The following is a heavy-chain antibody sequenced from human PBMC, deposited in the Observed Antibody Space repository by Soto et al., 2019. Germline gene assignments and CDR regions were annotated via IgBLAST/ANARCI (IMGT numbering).Heavy chain of an antibody. CDR2: ISSSSSYI. Sequence: LRLSCAASGFTFSSYSMNWVRQAPGKGLEWVSSISSSSSYIYYADSVKGRFTISRDNAKNSLYLQMNSLRAEDTAVYYCAGIQLGYDAFDIWGQGTMVTVSS. CDR3: AGIQLGYDAFDI. D-gene: IGHD6-6*01. V-gene: IGHV3-21*01. J-gene: IGHJ3*02. CDR1: GFTFSSYS.